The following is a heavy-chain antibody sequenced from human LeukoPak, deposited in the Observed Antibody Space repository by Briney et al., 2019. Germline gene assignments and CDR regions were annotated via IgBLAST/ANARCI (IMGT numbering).Heavy chain of an antibody. V-gene: IGHV3-23*01. CDR3: AKDVLVVVAASFDY. CDR1: GFTFSSYA. CDR2: ISSSGGST. D-gene: IGHD2-15*01. Sequence: GGSLRLSCAASGFTFSSYAMSWVRQAPGKGLEWVSAISSSGGSTYYADSVKGRFTISRDNSKNTLYLQMNSLRAEDTAVYYCAKDVLVVVAASFDYWGQGTLATVSS. J-gene: IGHJ4*02.